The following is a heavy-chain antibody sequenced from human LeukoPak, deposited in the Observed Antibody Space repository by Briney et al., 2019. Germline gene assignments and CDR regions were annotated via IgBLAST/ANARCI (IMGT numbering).Heavy chain of an antibody. CDR2: IIPIFGTA. D-gene: IGHD2-15*01. CDR3: ARDKVGGGSSEYYYYYGMDV. J-gene: IGHJ6*02. Sequence: ASVKVSCKASGYTFTSYYMHWVRQAPGQGLEWMGGIIPIFGTANYAQKLQGRVTMTTDTSTSTAYMELRSLRSDDTAVYYCARDKVGGGSSEYYYYYGMDVWGQGTTVTVSS. V-gene: IGHV1-18*04. CDR1: GYTFTSYY.